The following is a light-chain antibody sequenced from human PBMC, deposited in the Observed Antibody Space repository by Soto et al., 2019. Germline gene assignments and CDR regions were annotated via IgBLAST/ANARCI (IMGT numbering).Light chain of an antibody. V-gene: IGLV1-44*01. CDR3: AAWDDRLMGV. CDR2: SNA. CDR1: STNIGSSS. J-gene: IGLJ1*01. Sequence: QSALTQPPSVSGTPGQTVTITCSGSSTNIGSSSVKWYQQFPGAAPKLLIYSNALRPSGIPNRFSGSKSGTSASLAISGLQPEDEADYYCAAWDDRLMGVFEPGTKVTVL.